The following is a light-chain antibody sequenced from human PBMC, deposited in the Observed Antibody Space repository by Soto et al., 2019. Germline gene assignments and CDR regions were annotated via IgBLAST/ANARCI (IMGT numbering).Light chain of an antibody. Sequence: EIVLTQSPCTLSLSPGETATLSCRASQSVSNTDLAWYQHKPCQAPRLLIYGASNRSTGIPYRFSGSGSCPDFTLTISRLEPEDFAVYYCPQYGSSGTFGQGTKV. CDR3: PQYGSSGT. CDR1: QSVSNTD. CDR2: GAS. J-gene: IGKJ1*01. V-gene: IGKV3-20*01.